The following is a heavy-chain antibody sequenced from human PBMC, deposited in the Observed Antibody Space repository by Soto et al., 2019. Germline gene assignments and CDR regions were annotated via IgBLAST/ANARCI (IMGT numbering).Heavy chain of an antibody. CDR2: IRTGDNVI. Sequence: PGGSLRLSCAASGFTFSDYSMNWVRQAPGKGLEWISYIRTGDNVIWYADSVKGRFTITRDNAKNSLSLQMNSLRDEDTAVYYCARDRNWAFDNWGQGTLVTVSS. V-gene: IGHV3-48*02. CDR3: ARDRNWAFDN. J-gene: IGHJ4*02. CDR1: GFTFSDYS. D-gene: IGHD7-27*01.